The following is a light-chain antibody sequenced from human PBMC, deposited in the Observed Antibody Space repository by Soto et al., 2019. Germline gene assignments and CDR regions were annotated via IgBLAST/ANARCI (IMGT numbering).Light chain of an antibody. Sequence: QSALTQPASVSGSPGQSITISCTGTSSDVGAYNYVSWYQQHPGKAPKLMIYEVSNRPSGVSNRFSGSKSGNTASLTISGLQAEDEADYYCSSYTSSSTPYYVFGTGTKVTGL. V-gene: IGLV2-14*01. CDR1: SSDVGAYNY. CDR3: SSYTSSSTPYYV. J-gene: IGLJ1*01. CDR2: EVS.